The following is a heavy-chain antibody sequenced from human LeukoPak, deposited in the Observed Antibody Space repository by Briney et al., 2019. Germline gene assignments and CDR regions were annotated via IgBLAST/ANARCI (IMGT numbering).Heavy chain of an antibody. Sequence: GGSLRLSCAASGFTFSSYAMHWVRQAPGKGLEYVSAISSNGGSTYYVDDVKDRSSISRDNSKNTLYLQMGSLRAEDMAVYYCARSVGPAARRLSRFFYYMDVWGKGTTVTVSS. J-gene: IGHJ6*03. CDR2: ISSNGGST. D-gene: IGHD2-2*01. CDR1: GFTFSSYA. V-gene: IGHV3-64*02. CDR3: ARSVGPAARRLSRFFYYMDV.